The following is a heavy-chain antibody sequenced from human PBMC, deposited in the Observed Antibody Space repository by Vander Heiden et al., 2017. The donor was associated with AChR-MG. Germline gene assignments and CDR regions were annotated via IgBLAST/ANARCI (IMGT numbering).Heavy chain of an antibody. CDR3: ARLKGGITIFGVVIIPPDY. CDR1: GGSISSSSYY. J-gene: IGHJ4*02. V-gene: IGHV4-39*01. D-gene: IGHD3-3*01. CDR2: IYYSGST. Sequence: QLQLQESGPGLVKSSETLSLTCTASGGSISSSSYYWGWIRQPPGKGLEWIGSIYYSGSTYYNPSLKSRVTISVDTSKNQFSLKLSSVTAADTAVYYCARLKGGITIFGVVIIPPDYWGQGTLVTVSS.